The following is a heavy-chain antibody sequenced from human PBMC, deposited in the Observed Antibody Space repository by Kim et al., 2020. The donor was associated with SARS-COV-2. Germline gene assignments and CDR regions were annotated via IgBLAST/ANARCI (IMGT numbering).Heavy chain of an antibody. CDR3: ARDFRGGSYFDS. CDR1: GDSVTSGNSY. D-gene: IGHD1-26*01. CDR2: IYGRGRT. Sequence: SETLSLTCTVSGDSVTSGNSYWTWIRQPPGKGLEWIGHIYGRGRTNYNPSLTSRVTISADTYKNQFSLKLSSVTAADTAVYYCARDFRGGSYFDSWGQGTLVTVSS. V-gene: IGHV4-61*01. J-gene: IGHJ4*02.